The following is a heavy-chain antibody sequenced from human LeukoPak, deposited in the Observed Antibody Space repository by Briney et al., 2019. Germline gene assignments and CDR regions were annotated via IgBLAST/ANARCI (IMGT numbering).Heavy chain of an antibody. Sequence: KTSETLSLTCNVSGGSISSGDYFWSWIRQPPGKGLEWIGYIYYSGSAYYSPSLRSRFTISVDTSENQFSLKLSSVTATDTAVYYCARAEVTAGTKYFDLWGRGTLVTVPS. J-gene: IGHJ2*01. V-gene: IGHV4-30-4*01. CDR1: GGSISSGDYF. CDR2: IYYSGSA. CDR3: ARAEVTAGTKYFDL. D-gene: IGHD6-19*01.